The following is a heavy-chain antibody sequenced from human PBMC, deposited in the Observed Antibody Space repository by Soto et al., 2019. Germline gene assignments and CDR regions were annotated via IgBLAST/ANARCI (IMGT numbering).Heavy chain of an antibody. J-gene: IGHJ6*02. Sequence: QVQLQESGPGLVKPSQTLSLTCTVSGGSISSGGYYWSWIRQHPGKGLEWIGYIYYSGSTYYNPSLKRRVTISVYTSKNQFSLKLSSVTAADTAVYYCASGTEVSPSWDVWGQGTTVTVSS. D-gene: IGHD1-26*01. V-gene: IGHV4-31*03. CDR1: GGSISSGGYY. CDR3: ASGTEVSPSWDV. CDR2: IYYSGST.